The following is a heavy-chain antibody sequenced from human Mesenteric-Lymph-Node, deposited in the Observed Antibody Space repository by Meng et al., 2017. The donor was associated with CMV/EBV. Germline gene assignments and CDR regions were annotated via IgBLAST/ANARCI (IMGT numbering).Heavy chain of an antibody. CDR2: IYYSGST. Sequence: GNYYWSWIRQPPGKGLEWIGYIYYSGSTYYNPSLKSRVTISVDTSRSQFSLNLSSVTAADTAVYYCARELEDIVILPAAPGKDAFDIWGQGTMVTVSS. J-gene: IGHJ3*02. CDR1: GNYY. CDR3: ARELEDIVILPAAPGKDAFDI. V-gene: IGHV4-30-4*01. D-gene: IGHD2-2*01.